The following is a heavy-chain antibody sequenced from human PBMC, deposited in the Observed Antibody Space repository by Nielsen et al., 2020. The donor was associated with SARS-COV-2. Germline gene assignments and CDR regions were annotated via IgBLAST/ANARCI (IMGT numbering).Heavy chain of an antibody. CDR2: ISWNSGSI. D-gene: IGHD4-17*01. J-gene: IGHJ4*02. Sequence: LKISCAASGFTFDDYAMHWVRQAPGKGLEWVSGISWNSGSIGYADSVKGRFTISRDNAKNSLYLQMNSLRAEDTALYYCAKANDYGDYWAFDYWGQGTLVTVSS. CDR3: AKANDYGDYWAFDY. V-gene: IGHV3-9*01. CDR1: GFTFDDYA.